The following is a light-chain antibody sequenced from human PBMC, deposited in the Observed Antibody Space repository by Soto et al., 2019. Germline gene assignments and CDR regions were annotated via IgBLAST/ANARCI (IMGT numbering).Light chain of an antibody. Sequence: QSVLTQPASVSGSPGQSITISCTGTSSDIGGYNYVSWYQQYPGKAPNLIIYEVTNRPSGISYRFSGSKSGNTASLTISGLQAEDEADYYCSSYINSITFVVFGGGTKLTVL. CDR3: SSYINSITFVV. CDR2: EVT. V-gene: IGLV2-14*01. CDR1: SSDIGGYNY. J-gene: IGLJ2*01.